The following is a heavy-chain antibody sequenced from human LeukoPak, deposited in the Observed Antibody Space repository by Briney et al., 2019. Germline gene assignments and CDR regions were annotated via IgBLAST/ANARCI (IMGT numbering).Heavy chain of an antibody. CDR3: ARVGEGGGLYYYDSSGYYGFDY. CDR1: GFTFSSYW. V-gene: IGHV3-7*03. D-gene: IGHD3-22*01. Sequence: GGSLRLSCAASGFTFSSYWMSWVRQAPGKGLEWVANIKQDGSEKYYVDSVKGRFIISRDNAKNSLYLQMNSLRAEDTAVYYCARVGEGGGLYYYDSSGYYGFDYWGQGTLVTVSS. J-gene: IGHJ4*02. CDR2: IKQDGSEK.